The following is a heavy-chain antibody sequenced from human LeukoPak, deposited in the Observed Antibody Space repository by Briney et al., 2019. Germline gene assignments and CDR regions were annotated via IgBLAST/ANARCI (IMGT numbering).Heavy chain of an antibody. V-gene: IGHV3-23*01. J-gene: IGHJ4*01. CDR2: INGRGGST. D-gene: IGHD6-13*01. Sequence: PGGSLRLSCAVSGFTFSSYAMSWVRQAPGKGLEWVSAINGRGGSTYYADSVKGRFTISRDNSKNTLYLQMNSLRAEDAAVYYCARGGAAAGTDYWGHGTLVTVSS. CDR3: ARGGAAAGTDY. CDR1: GFTFSSYA.